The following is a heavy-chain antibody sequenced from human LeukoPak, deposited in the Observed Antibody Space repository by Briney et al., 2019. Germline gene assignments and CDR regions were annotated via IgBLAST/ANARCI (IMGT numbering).Heavy chain of an antibody. V-gene: IGHV4-39*07. Sequence: SETLSLTCTVSGGSISSSSYCWGWIRQPPGKGLEWTGSIYYSGSTYYNPSLKSRVTISVDTSKNQFSLKLSSVTAADTAVYYCARDGSSSGDPFDYWGQGTLVTVSS. D-gene: IGHD6-6*01. CDR3: ARDGSSSGDPFDY. CDR2: IYYSGST. J-gene: IGHJ4*02. CDR1: GGSISSSSYC.